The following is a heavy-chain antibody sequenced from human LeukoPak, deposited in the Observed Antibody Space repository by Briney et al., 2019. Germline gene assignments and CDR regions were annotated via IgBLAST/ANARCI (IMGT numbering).Heavy chain of an antibody. CDR3: ARPYDGYDLVPFDY. CDR2: ISYDGSNK. CDR1: GCTFSRYA. J-gene: IGHJ4*02. V-gene: IGHV3-30-3*01. Sequence: PGRSLRLSCAASGCTFSRYAMHWVRQAPGKGLEGVAVISYDGSNKYYADSVKGRFTISRDNSKNTLYLQMNSLRAEDTAVYYCARPYDGYDLVPFDYWGQGTLVTVSS. D-gene: IGHD5-12*01.